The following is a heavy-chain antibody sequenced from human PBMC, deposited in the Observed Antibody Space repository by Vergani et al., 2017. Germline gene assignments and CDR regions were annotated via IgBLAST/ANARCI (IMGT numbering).Heavy chain of an antibody. Sequence: QVQLQESGPGLVRPSETLSLTCTVSAYSISSGFFWGWIRQPPGKGLEWIGSMYYNGLAYYSPSLKSRVTISVDTPKNHFSLKLSAVTAADTAVYYCVRDKTYYDTLIGYAGYYFDSWGQGALVTVS. J-gene: IGHJ4*02. D-gene: IGHD3-9*01. CDR1: AYSISSGFF. CDR2: MYYNGLA. CDR3: VRDKTYYDTLIGYAGYYFDS. V-gene: IGHV4-38-2*02.